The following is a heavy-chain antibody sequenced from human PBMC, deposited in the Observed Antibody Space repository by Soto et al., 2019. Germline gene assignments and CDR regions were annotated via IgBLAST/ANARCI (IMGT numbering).Heavy chain of an antibody. CDR3: ARPNNWNYHYYYGMDV. J-gene: IGHJ6*02. D-gene: IGHD1-20*01. V-gene: IGHV1-2*02. Sequence: QVQLVQSGAEVKKPGASVKVSCKASGYTFTSYAMHWVRQAPGQRLEWMGWINPNSGGTNYAQKFQGRVTMTRDTSISTAYMELSRLRSDDTAVYYCARPNNWNYHYYYGMDVWGQGTTVTVSS. CDR1: GYTFTSYA. CDR2: INPNSGGT.